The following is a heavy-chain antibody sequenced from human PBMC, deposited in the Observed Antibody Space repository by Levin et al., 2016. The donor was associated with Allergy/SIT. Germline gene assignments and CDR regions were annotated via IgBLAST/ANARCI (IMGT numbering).Heavy chain of an antibody. CDR3: AKDRVGLRFGLDY. V-gene: IGHV4-59*02. CDR1: SGPVYSWH. J-gene: IGHJ4*02. CDR2: IHYSGST. Sequence: GSLRLSCPVPSGPVYSWHYSWIRQPPGKGLEWIGYIHYSGSTHYNPSLNSRVTMSVDTSKNQFSLKMISVTAADTAVYYCAKDRVGLRFGLDYWGQGTLVTVSS. D-gene: IGHD5-12*01.